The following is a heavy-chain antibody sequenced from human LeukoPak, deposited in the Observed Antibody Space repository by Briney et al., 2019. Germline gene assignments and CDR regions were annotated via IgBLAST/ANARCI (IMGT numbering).Heavy chain of an antibody. D-gene: IGHD3-3*01. CDR2: ISGSGGST. Sequence: GGSLRLSCAASGFNFANHGMSWVRQTPGKGLEWVSAISGSGGSTYYADSVKGRFTISRDNSKNTLYLQMNSLRAEDTAVYYCAKTVEGSTHYDFWSGYYPYYYYGMDVWGQGTTVTVSS. V-gene: IGHV3-23*01. CDR3: AKTVEGSTHYDFWSGYYPYYYYGMDV. CDR1: GFNFANHG. J-gene: IGHJ6*02.